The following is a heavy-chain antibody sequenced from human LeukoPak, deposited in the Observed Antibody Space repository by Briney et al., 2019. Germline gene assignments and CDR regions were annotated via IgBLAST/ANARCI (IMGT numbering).Heavy chain of an antibody. J-gene: IGHJ4*02. CDR1: GFTFIRHS. CDR3: ARSTNGALDI. CDR2: SLRDGSDS. D-gene: IGHD2-8*01. V-gene: IGHV3-74*01. Sequence: WGYLRLYCEASGFTFIRHSMFWVRQAPGKGLVWVSRSLRDGSDSTYADSVEGRFTTSRDNAKNTVFLQMNSLRADDTAVYYCARSTNGALDIWGQGTLVTVSS.